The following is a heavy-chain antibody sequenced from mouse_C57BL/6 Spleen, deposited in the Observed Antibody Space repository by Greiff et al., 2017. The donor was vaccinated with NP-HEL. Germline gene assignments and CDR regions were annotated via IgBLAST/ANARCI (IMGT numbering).Heavy chain of an antibody. CDR2: ILPGSGST. CDR3: ARKGEDYYYGSSFAY. J-gene: IGHJ3*01. D-gene: IGHD1-1*01. V-gene: IGHV1-9*01. Sequence: QVQLQQSGAELMKPGASVKLSCKATGYTFTGYWIAWVKQRPGHGLEWIGEILPGSGSTNYNEKFKGKATFTADTSSNTAYMQLSSLTTEDSAIYYCARKGEDYYYGSSFAYWGQGTLVTVSA. CDR1: GYTFTGYW.